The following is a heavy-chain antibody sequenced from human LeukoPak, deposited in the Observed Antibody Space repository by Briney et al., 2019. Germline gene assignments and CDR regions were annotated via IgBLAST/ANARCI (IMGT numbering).Heavy chain of an antibody. J-gene: IGHJ4*02. CDR3: AKEGKGLRYFGGQFYYFDY. CDR2: ISGSGGST. D-gene: IGHD3-9*01. V-gene: IGHV3-23*01. CDR1: GLTFSSYA. Sequence: PGGSLRLSCAASGLTFSSYAMSWVRRAPGKGLEWVSAISGSGGSTYHADSVKGRFTISRDNSKNTLYLQMNSLRAEDTAVYYCAKEGKGLRYFGGQFYYFDYWGQGTLVTVSS.